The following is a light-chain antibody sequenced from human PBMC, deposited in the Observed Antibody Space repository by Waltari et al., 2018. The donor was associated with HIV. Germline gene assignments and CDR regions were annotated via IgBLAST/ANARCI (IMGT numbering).Light chain of an antibody. J-gene: IGLJ1*01. V-gene: IGLV3-1*01. Sequence: SYELTQPPSVSVSPGQTVTITCSGDKLGDKYVFWYQQKPGQSPVLVISQDIKRPSGIPERFSGSNSGNTATLTISGTQAMDEADYYCQAWDSSTAVFGTGTKVTVL. CDR1: KLGDKY. CDR2: QDI. CDR3: QAWDSSTAV.